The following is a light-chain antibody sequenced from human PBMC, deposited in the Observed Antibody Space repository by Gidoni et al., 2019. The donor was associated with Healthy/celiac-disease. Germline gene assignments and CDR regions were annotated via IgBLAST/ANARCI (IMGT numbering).Light chain of an antibody. V-gene: IGKV1-6*01. J-gene: IGKJ1*01. CDR3: LQDYNYPRT. Sequence: AIQMTQSPSSLFESVGDRVTITCRASQGIRNDLGWYQQKPGKAPKLLIYAASSLQSGVPSRFSGSGSGTDFTLTISSLQPEDFATYYCLQDYNYPRTFGQGTKVEIK. CDR2: AAS. CDR1: QGIRND.